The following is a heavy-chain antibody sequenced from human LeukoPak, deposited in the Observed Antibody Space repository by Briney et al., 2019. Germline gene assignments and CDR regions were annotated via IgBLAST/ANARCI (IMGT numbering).Heavy chain of an antibody. CDR1: GGSFSSYY. CDR2: INHSGST. Sequence: PSETLSLTCAVYGGSFSSYYWSWIRQPPGKGLEWIGEINHSGSTNYNPSLKSRVTISVDTSKNQFSLKLSSVTAADTAVYYCARRYCSSTSCRAPYYYYYGMDVWGKGTTVTVSS. V-gene: IGHV4-34*01. D-gene: IGHD2-2*01. CDR3: ARRYCSSTSCRAPYYYYYGMDV. J-gene: IGHJ6*04.